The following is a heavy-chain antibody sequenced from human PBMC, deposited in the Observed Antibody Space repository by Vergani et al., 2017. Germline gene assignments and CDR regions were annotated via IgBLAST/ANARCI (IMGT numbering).Heavy chain of an antibody. Sequence: QVQLQESGPGLVKPSETLSLTCTVSGGSISSYYWSWIRRPPGKGLEWIGYIYYSGSTNYNPSLKSRVTISVDTSKNQFSLKLSSVTAADTAVYYCTRDRLDDSYAYFDYWGQGTLVTVSP. CDR1: GGSISSYY. D-gene: IGHD3-16*01. J-gene: IGHJ4*02. V-gene: IGHV4-59*01. CDR3: TRDRLDDSYAYFDY. CDR2: IYYSGST.